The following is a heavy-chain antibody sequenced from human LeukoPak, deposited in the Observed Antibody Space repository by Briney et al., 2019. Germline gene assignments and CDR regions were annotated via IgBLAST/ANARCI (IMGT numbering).Heavy chain of an antibody. CDR3: ARDQAGYYCMDV. Sequence: SETLSLTCTVSGGSISSYYWSWIRQPPGKGLEWIGYIDYSGSTNYNPSLRSRVTMSVDTSKNQFSLKLTSVTAADTAVYYCARDQAGYYCMDVWGKGTSVTVSS. CDR1: GGSISSYY. CDR2: IDYSGST. V-gene: IGHV4-59*01. J-gene: IGHJ6*03.